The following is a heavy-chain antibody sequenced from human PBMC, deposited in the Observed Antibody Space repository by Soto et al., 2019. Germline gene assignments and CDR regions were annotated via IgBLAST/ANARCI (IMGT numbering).Heavy chain of an antibody. V-gene: IGHV1-46*01. CDR2: INPSGGST. J-gene: IGHJ3*02. CDR1: GYTFTSYY. CDR3: ARAPNSGSGSYHHYNDFDI. D-gene: IGHD3-10*01. Sequence: ASVKVSCKASGYTFTSYYMHWVRQAPGQGLEWMGIINPSGGSTSYAQKFQGRVTMTRDTSTSTVYMELSSLRSEDTAVYYCARAPNSGSGSYHHYNDFDIWGQGTMVTVSS.